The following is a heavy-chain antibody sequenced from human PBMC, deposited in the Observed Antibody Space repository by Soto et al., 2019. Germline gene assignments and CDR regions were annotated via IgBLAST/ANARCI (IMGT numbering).Heavy chain of an antibody. D-gene: IGHD2-2*01. CDR2: IKSKTDGGTT. CDR3: RGDCSSTSCYAPYYGMDV. CDR1: GFTFSNAW. J-gene: IGHJ6*02. Sequence: EVQLVESGGGLVKPGGSLRLSCAASGFTFSNAWMNWVRQAPGKGLEWVGRIKSKTDGGTTEYAAPVKGRFTISRDDSKNMLYLQMNSLKTEDTAVYYCRGDCSSTSCYAPYYGMDVWGQGTTVTVSS. V-gene: IGHV3-15*07.